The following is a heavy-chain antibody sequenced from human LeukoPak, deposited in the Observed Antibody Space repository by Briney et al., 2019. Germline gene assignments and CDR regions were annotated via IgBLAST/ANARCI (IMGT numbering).Heavy chain of an antibody. V-gene: IGHV3-23*01. CDR2: FSGRAGAT. CDR1: GFTLSLYS. CDR3: AKDAHDYGDYYFDY. D-gene: IGHD4-17*01. Sequence: GGSLRLSCAASGFTLSLYSMSWVRQAPGKGLEWVSAFSGRAGATLYADSVRGRFTISRDNSKNTLHLQMDSLRPEDTAVYYCAKDAHDYGDYYFDYWGQGILVTVSS. J-gene: IGHJ4*02.